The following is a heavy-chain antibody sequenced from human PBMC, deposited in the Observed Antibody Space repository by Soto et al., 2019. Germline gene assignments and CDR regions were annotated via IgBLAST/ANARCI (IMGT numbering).Heavy chain of an antibody. CDR3: AKYDFWSGYQTDYYYYGMDV. J-gene: IGHJ6*02. D-gene: IGHD3-3*01. CDR2: ISGSGGST. Sequence: VGSLRLSCAASGFTFSSYAMSWVRQAPGKGLEWVSAISGSGGSTYYADSVKGRFTISRDNSKNTLYLQMNSLRAEDTAVYYCAKYDFWSGYQTDYYYYGMDVWGQGTTVTVSS. CDR1: GFTFSSYA. V-gene: IGHV3-23*01.